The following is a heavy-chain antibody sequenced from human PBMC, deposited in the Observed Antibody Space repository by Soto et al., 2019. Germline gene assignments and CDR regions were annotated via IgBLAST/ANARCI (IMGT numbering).Heavy chain of an antibody. CDR3: ARAEIAAAAAFDI. CDR2: IYYSGST. Sequence: SETLSLTCTVSGGSISSGGYYWSWIRQHPGKGLEWIGYIYYSGSTYYNPSLKSRVTISVDTSKNQFSLKLSSVTAADTAVYYCARAEIAAAAAFDIWGQGTMVTVSS. CDR1: GGSISSGGYY. J-gene: IGHJ3*02. V-gene: IGHV4-31*03. D-gene: IGHD6-13*01.